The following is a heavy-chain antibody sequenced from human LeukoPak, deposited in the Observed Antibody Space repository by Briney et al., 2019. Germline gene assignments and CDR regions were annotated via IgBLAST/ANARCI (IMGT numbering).Heavy chain of an antibody. CDR3: ARASTFWKPLPEYYYYGMDV. D-gene: IGHD3-3*01. J-gene: IGHJ6*02. Sequence: SETLSLTCAVSGGSISSGGYPWSWIRQPPGKGLEWIGYIYHSGSTYYNPSLKSRVTISVDRSKNQFSLKLSSVTAADTAVYYCARASTFWKPLPEYYYYGMDVWGQGTTVTVSS. CDR1: GGSISSGGYP. CDR2: IYHSGST. V-gene: IGHV4-30-2*01.